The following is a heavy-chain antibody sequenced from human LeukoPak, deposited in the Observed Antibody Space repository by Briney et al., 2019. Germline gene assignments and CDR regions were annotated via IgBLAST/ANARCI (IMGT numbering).Heavy chain of an antibody. D-gene: IGHD6-13*01. CDR1: GYTFTGDD. CDR2: INPNSGGT. V-gene: IGHV1-2*02. Sequence: ASVKVSCKAAGYTFTGDDMHWGRQAPGQGHEWMGWINPNSGGTNYAQKFQGRVTMTRDTSISTAYMELSRLRSDDTAVYYCASLAAADFFDYWGQGTLVTVSS. CDR3: ASLAAADFFDY. J-gene: IGHJ4*02.